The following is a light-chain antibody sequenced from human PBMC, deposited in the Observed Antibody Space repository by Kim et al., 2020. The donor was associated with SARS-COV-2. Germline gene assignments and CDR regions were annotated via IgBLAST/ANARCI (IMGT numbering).Light chain of an antibody. Sequence: ATLALAPGQRATLSCRASQSVGTYLAWYQQKPGQAPRLLIYDASKRATGIPARFRGSGSGTDFTLTIGTLEPEDSAVYYCQQRGNFGQGTRLEIK. J-gene: IGKJ5*01. V-gene: IGKV3-11*01. CDR3: QQRGN. CDR2: DAS. CDR1: QSVGTY.